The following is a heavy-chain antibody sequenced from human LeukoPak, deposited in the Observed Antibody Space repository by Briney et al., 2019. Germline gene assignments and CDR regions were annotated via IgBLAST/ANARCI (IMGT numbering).Heavy chain of an antibody. CDR3: AGGYASGHYYYGMDV. CDR2: IIPIFGTA. V-gene: IGHV1-69*01. Sequence: SVKVSCKASGGTFSSYAISWVRQAPGQGLEWMGGIIPIFGTANYAQKFQGRVTITADESTSTAYMELSSLRSEDTAVYYCAGGYASGHYYYGMDVWGQGTTVTVSS. J-gene: IGHJ6*02. CDR1: GGTFSSYA. D-gene: IGHD5-12*01.